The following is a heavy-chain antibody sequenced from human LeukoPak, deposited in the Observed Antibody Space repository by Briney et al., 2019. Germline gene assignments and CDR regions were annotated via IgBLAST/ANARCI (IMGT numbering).Heavy chain of an antibody. J-gene: IGHJ6*02. D-gene: IGHD3-16*01. CDR1: GFTFSRHW. CDR3: ARGPFPDYYYYYGMGV. CDR2: IKQDGSEK. V-gene: IGHV3-7*01. Sequence: PGGSLRLSCAASGFTFSRHWMTWVRQAPGKGLEWVANIKQDGSEKYYVDSVKGRFTISRDNAKNSLYLQMNSLRAEDTAVYYCARGPFPDYYYYYGMGVWGQGTTVTVSS.